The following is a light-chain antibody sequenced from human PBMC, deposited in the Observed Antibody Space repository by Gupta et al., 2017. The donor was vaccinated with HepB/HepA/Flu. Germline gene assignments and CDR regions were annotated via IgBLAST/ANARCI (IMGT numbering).Light chain of an antibody. CDR3: SSYASTSTGYV. V-gene: IGLV2-14*03. J-gene: IGLJ1*01. Sequence: QSALTQPASVSGSPGQSIAISCTGTSSDVGFYKYVSWYQQHPGEAPKLMIYDVNNRPSGVSTRFSGSKYGNTASLTISGLQADDEADYYCSSYASTSTGYVFGSGTRVTVL. CDR2: DVN. CDR1: SSDVGFYKY.